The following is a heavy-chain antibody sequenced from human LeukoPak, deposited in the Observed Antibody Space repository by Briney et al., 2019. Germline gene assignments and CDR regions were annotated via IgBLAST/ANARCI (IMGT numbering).Heavy chain of an antibody. D-gene: IGHD3-3*01. Sequence: MPSETLSLTCAVSGGSISSGGYPWSWIRQAPGKGLEWIGYIYHSGSTYYNPSLKSRVTISVDRSKNQFSLKLSSVTAADTAVYYCARTRITIFGVVTAYDAFDIWGQGTMVTVSS. J-gene: IGHJ3*02. CDR1: GGSISSGGYP. V-gene: IGHV4-30-2*02. CDR3: ARTRITIFGVVTAYDAFDI. CDR2: IYHSGST.